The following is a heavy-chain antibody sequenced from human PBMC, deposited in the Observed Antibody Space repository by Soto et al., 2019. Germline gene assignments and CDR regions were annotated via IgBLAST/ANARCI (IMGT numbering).Heavy chain of an antibody. V-gene: IGHV3-7*01. CDR1: GFTFSSYW. CDR3: QVYYYGMDV. D-gene: IGHD3-9*01. Sequence: GSLRLSCAASGFTFSSYWMSWVRQAPGKGLEWVANIKQDGSEKYYVDSVKGRFTISRDNAKNSLYLRMNSLRGRLRYFDWTQVYYYGMDVWGQGTTVTVSS. J-gene: IGHJ6*02. CDR2: IKQDGSEK.